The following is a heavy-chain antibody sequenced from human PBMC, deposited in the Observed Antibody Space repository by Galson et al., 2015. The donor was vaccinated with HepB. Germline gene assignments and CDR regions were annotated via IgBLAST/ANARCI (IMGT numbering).Heavy chain of an antibody. CDR2: IRTNASNYTT. V-gene: IGHV3-73*01. D-gene: IGHD6-13*01. Sequence: SLRLSCAASGFTFSGSAIHWVRQTSGKGLEWVGRIRTNASNYTTAYAASLQGRFTISRDDSKNTAYLHMTGLTTEDTAVYYCIRMADLSGYSSSWGQGTLVTVSS. CDR3: IRMADLSGYSSS. J-gene: IGHJ4*02. CDR1: GFTFSGSA.